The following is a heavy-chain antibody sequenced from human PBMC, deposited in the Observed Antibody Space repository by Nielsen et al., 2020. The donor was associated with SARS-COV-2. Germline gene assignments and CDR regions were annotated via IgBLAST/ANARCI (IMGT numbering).Heavy chain of an antibody. CDR2: ILGSGAAT. D-gene: IGHD1-14*01. CDR3: AKDRIPDGLWEIDY. Sequence: GESLKISCTVSGFTFGTYTISWVRQPPGKGLKWVAGILGSGAATFYADSVKGRFTVSRDNSMNTVYLEMSRLRSEDTALYFCAKDRIPDGLWEIDYWGQGTRVTVSS. J-gene: IGHJ4*02. CDR1: GFTFGTYT. V-gene: IGHV3-23*01.